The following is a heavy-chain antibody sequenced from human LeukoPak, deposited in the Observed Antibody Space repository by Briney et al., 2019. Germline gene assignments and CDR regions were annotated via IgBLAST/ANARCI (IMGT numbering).Heavy chain of an antibody. J-gene: IGHJ4*02. Sequence: PGGSLRLSCAASGFTFSSYGMHWVRQAPGKGLEWVAVIWYDGSNKYYADSVKGRFTISRDNSKNTLYLQMNSLRAEDTAVYYCAREGGSDSGGLDYWGQGTLVTVSS. V-gene: IGHV3-33*01. D-gene: IGHD1-26*01. CDR1: GFTFSSYG. CDR2: IWYDGSNK. CDR3: AREGGSDSGGLDY.